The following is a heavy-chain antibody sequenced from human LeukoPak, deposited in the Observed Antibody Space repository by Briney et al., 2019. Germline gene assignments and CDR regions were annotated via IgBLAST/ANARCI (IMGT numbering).Heavy chain of an antibody. CDR3: AELGITMIGGV. J-gene: IGHJ6*04. CDR2: ISSSGSTI. CDR1: GFTFSSYE. Sequence: GGSLRLSCAASGFTFSSYEMNWVRHAQGTGLEWVSYISSSGSTIYYADSVKGRFTISRDNAKNSLYLQMNSLRAEDTAVYYCAELGITMIGGVWGKGTTVTISS. D-gene: IGHD3-10*02. V-gene: IGHV3-48*03.